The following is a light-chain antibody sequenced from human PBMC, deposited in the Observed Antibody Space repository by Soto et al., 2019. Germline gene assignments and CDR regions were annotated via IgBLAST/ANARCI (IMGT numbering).Light chain of an antibody. Sequence: IQLTQSPSSLSASAGDRVTIACRASESISNYLNWYQLKPGEAPKVLIYSASTLRGGVPSRFSATGSGTELTLTISSLQPEDVSTYFCQQTFSNLISFGGGTKVDIK. CDR3: QQTFSNLIS. V-gene: IGKV1-39*01. J-gene: IGKJ4*01. CDR2: SAS. CDR1: ESISNY.